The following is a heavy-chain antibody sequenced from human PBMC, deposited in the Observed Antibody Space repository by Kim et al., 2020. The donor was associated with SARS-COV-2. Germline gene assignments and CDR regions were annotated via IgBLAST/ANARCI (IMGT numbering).Heavy chain of an antibody. V-gene: IGHV3-30*02. Sequence: ADSVKGRFTISRDKSKNTLYLQMNSLRAEDTAVYYCAKEKTDYYSYGMDVWGQGTTVTVSS. D-gene: IGHD2-21*02. CDR3: AKEKTDYYSYGMDV. J-gene: IGHJ6*02.